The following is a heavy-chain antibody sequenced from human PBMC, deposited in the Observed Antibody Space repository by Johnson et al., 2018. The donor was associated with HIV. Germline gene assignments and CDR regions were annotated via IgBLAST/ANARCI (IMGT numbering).Heavy chain of an antibody. CDR3: GLLGLRWAM. J-gene: IGHJ1*01. CDR2: ISWDGGSNI. Sequence: VESGGVVVQPGGSLTLSCAASGFTFDDHAMHWVRQAPGKGLEWVSLISWDGGSNIYKADSVKGRFTITRDISKNMLYLQMHSLRGDDTGHNVRGLLGLRWAMWG. V-gene: IGHV3-43D*04. D-gene: IGHD3-10*02. CDR1: GFTFDDHA.